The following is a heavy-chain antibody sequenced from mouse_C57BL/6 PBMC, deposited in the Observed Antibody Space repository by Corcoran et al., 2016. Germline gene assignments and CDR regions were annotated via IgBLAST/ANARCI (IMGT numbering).Heavy chain of an antibody. V-gene: IGHV1-9*01. D-gene: IGHD1-1*01. CDR3: ARKPYYYGSSCGYFDV. CDR1: GYTFTGYW. J-gene: IGHJ1*03. CDR2: ILPGSGSP. Sequence: QLQLQQSGAELMKPGASVKLSCKATGYTFTGYWIEWVKQRPGHGLEWIGEILPGSGSPNYNEKFKGKATFTADTSSNTAYMQLSSLTTEDSAIYYCARKPYYYGSSCGYFDVWGTGTTVTVSS.